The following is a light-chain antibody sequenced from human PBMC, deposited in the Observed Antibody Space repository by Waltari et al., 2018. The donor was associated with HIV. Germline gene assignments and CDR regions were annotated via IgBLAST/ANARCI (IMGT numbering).Light chain of an antibody. CDR3: QSYDSNNVL. J-gene: IGLJ2*01. CDR1: SGSIASYY. V-gene: IGLV6-57*01. CDR2: GDN. Sequence: NFMLTQPHSVSESPGKTVIISCSRSSGSIASYYVQWYQQRPGSSPTTVIYGDNQRPSGVPGRFSGSIDSSSNSASLTISGLKTEDEADYYCQSYDSNNVLFGGGTKLTVL.